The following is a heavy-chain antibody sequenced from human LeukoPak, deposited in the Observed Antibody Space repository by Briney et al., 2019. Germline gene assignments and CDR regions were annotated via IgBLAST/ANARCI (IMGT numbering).Heavy chain of an antibody. Sequence: SETLSLTCAVYGGSFSGYYWSWIRQTPGKGLEWIGNIFYSGGTYYSPSLTSRVTISLDTSRNQFSLKLNSVTAADTAVYYCAKSNGYGLVDIWGQGTMVTVSS. D-gene: IGHD3-10*01. J-gene: IGHJ3*02. CDR3: AKSNGYGLVDI. CDR2: IFYSGGT. CDR1: GGSFSGYY. V-gene: IGHV4-34*12.